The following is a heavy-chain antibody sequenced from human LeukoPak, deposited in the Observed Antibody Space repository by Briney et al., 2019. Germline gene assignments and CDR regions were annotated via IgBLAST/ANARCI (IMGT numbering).Heavy chain of an antibody. V-gene: IGHV3-53*01. CDR1: GFIVSNNY. J-gene: IGHJ4*02. CDR2: LYSGGRT. CDR3: ARAYRSGIAAAFDY. D-gene: IGHD6-13*01. Sequence: GGSLRLSCAASGFIVSNNYMSWVRQAPGKGLEWVSVLYSGGRTFYADSVKGRFTISRDNSKNTLYLQMNSLRAEDTAVYYCARAYRSGIAAAFDYWSQGTLVTVSS.